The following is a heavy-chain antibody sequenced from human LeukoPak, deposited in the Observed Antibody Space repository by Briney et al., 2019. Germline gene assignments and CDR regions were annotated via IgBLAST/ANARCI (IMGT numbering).Heavy chain of an antibody. CDR2: IYSGGST. D-gene: IGHD2-2*01. Sequence: PGGSLRLSCAASGFIVGNNYMSWVRQAPGKGLEWVSVIYSGGSTYYADSVKGRFTISRDNSKNTLYLQMNSLRAEDTAVYYCARETAQYCSSTSCHAWGYFDYWGQGTLVTVSS. CDR1: GFIVGNNY. J-gene: IGHJ4*02. V-gene: IGHV3-53*01. CDR3: ARETAQYCSSTSCHAWGYFDY.